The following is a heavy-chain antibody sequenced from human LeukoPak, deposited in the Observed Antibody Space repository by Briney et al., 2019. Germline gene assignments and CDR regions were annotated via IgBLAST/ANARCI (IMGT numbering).Heavy chain of an antibody. CDR3: ARVLAAAGWAFDI. CDR2: INHSGST. J-gene: IGHJ3*02. V-gene: IGHV4-34*01. D-gene: IGHD6-13*01. Sequence: PSETLSLTCAVYGGSFSGYYWSWIRQPPGKGLEWIGEINHSGSTNYNPSLKSRVTISVDTSKKQFSLKLSSVTAADTAVYYCARVLAAAGWAFDIWGQGTMVTVSS. CDR1: GGSFSGYY.